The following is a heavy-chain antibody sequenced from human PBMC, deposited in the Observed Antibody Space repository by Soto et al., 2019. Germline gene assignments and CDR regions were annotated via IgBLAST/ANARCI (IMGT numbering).Heavy chain of an antibody. CDR1: GFTFSSYA. CDR2: ISGSGGST. D-gene: IGHD2-2*01. J-gene: IGHJ6*01. Sequence: GGSLRLSCAASGFTFSSYAMSWVRQAPGKGLEWVSAISGSGGSTYYADSVKGRFTISRDNSKNTLYLQMNGLRAGDPAGYYCAKFRQPPPWYYGMDVWGQGNTVTVSS. V-gene: IGHV3-23*01. CDR3: AKFRQPPPWYYGMDV.